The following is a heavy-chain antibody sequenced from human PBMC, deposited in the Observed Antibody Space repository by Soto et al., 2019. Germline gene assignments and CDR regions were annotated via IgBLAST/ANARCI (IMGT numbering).Heavy chain of an antibody. CDR2: IIPIFGTA. V-gene: IGHV1-69*13. D-gene: IGHD3-22*01. J-gene: IGHJ4*02. CDR3: AREIGIVVRGIFDY. Sequence: SVKVSCKASGGTFSSYAISWVRQAPGQGLEWMGGIIPIFGTANYAQKFQGRVTITADESTSTAYMELSSLRSEDTAVYYCAREIGIVVRGIFDYWGQGTLVTVSS. CDR1: GGTFSSYA.